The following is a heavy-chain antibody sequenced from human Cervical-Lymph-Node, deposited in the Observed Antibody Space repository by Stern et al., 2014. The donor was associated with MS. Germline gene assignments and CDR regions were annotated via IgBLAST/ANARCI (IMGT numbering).Heavy chain of an antibody. CDR3: ARHGGSGWVYFDN. J-gene: IGHJ4*02. V-gene: IGHV5-51*01. CDR2: IFPGDSDA. Sequence: EVQLVESGAEVRKPGESLKISCKGSGYSFSSYWIGWVRQMPGKGLEWIGIIFPGDSDARYSPSLQGQVTISADKSISSVCLQWSSLKASDTAMYYCARHGGSGWVYFDNWGQGTLVTVSS. CDR1: GYSFSSYW. D-gene: IGHD6-19*01.